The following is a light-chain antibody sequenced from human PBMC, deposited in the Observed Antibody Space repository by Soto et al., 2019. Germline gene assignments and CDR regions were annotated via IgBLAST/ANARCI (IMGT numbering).Light chain of an antibody. CDR3: QKLNAYPPWT. CDR1: QGISSN. V-gene: IGKV1-9*01. J-gene: IGKJ1*01. Sequence: QLTQSPSSLSASVGDRVTITCRASQGISSNLAWYQQKPVRAPKLLIFGASTLQSGVPSRFSGSGSGTDFTLTISSLQPEDFATYFCQKLNAYPPWTFGQGTKVDI. CDR2: GAS.